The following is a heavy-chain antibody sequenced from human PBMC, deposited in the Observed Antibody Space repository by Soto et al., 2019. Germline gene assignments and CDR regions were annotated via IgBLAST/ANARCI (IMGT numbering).Heavy chain of an antibody. Sequence: EVQLVESGGGLVQPGRSLRLSCAASGFTFSRYWMSWVRQAPGKGLEWVANIKHDGSEKYYFDSVKGRFTISRDNDKNALSLTMNSLRAGDTDAYYCARVGYFDLLVVQFWGRGGLVA. D-gene: IGHD3-9*01. CDR2: IKHDGSEK. V-gene: IGHV3-7*04. J-gene: IGHJ4*02. CDR3: ARVGYFDLLVVQF. CDR1: GFTFSRYW.